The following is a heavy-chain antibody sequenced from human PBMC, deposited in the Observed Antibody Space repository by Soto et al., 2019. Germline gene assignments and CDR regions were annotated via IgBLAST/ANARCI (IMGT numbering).Heavy chain of an antibody. J-gene: IGHJ5*02. CDR1: GFTFTNYA. Sequence: EVQLSESGGDLRQPGGSLRLSCAASGFTFTNYAMTWVRQTPGKGLEWVSGISASGGLKYYADSVQGLFTVSRDNSKNFLYLQMDNLRDEDTALYYCAREVGAPSSWLDPWGQGTQVTVSS. CDR3: AREVGAPSSWLDP. D-gene: IGHD1-26*01. V-gene: IGHV3-23*01. CDR2: ISASGGLK.